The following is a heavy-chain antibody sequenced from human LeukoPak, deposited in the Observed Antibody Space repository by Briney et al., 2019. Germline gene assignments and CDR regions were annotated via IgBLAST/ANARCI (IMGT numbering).Heavy chain of an antibody. V-gene: IGHV3-21*01. Sequence: PGGSLRLSCAASGFTFSSYSMNWVRQAPGKGLEWVSSISSSSSYIYYADSVKGRFTISRDNAKNSLYLQMNSLRAEDTAVYYCARVVEQQLVRSHGSSGWSGVVDYWGQGTLVTVSS. J-gene: IGHJ4*02. D-gene: IGHD6-13*01. CDR1: GFTFSSYS. CDR3: ARVVEQQLVRSHGSSGWSGVVDY. CDR2: ISSSSSYI.